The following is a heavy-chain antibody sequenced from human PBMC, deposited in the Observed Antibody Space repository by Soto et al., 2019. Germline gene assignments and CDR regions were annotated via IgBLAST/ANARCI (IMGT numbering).Heavy chain of an antibody. CDR1: VDSIRNYY. J-gene: IGHJ4*02. V-gene: IGHV4-59*12. D-gene: IGHD6-19*01. CDR2: IYSGGST. Sequence: SETLSLTCSVSVDSIRNYYWSWIRQAPGKGLVWIGYIYSGGSTKYNPSLHSRVSISSDTSNNQFSLTLRSVSAADTAVYFCARGTPRYSSGWYELFDFWGKGILVTVSS. CDR3: ARGTPRYSSGWYELFDF.